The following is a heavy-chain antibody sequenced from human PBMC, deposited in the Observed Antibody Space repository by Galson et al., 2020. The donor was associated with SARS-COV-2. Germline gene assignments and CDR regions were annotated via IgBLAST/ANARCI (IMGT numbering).Heavy chain of an antibody. V-gene: IGHV3-30-3*01. D-gene: IGHD5-12*01. Sequence: GESLKISCAASGFTFSSYAMHWVRQAPGKGLEWVAVISYDGSNKYYADSVKGRFTISRDNSKNTLYLQMNSLRAEDTAVYYCAKETITPGFLGVGYYYYYMDVWGKGTTVTVSS. CDR1: GFTFSSYA. J-gene: IGHJ6*03. CDR3: AKETITPGFLGVGYYYYYMDV. CDR2: ISYDGSNK.